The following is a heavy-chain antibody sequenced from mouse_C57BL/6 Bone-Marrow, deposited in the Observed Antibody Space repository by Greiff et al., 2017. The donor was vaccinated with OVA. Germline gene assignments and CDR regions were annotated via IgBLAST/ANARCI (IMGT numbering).Heavy chain of an antibody. D-gene: IGHD1-1*01. CDR2: IYPGGGYT. CDR1: GYTFTNYW. J-gene: IGHJ4*01. CDR3: ARRVYYYGKGGYYAMDY. Sequence: VKLQQSGAELVRPGTSVKMSCKASGYTFTNYWIGWAKQRPGHGLEWIGDIYPGGGYTNYNEKFKGKATLTADKSSSTAYMQFSSLTSEDSAIYYCARRVYYYGKGGYYAMDYWGQGTSVTVSS. V-gene: IGHV1-63*01.